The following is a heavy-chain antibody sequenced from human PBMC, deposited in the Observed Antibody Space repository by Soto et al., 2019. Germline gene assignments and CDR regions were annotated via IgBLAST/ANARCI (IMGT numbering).Heavy chain of an antibody. Sequence: QVQLQESGPGLVKPSETLSLTCTVSGGSISSYYWSWIRQPPGKGLEWIGYIYYSGSTNYNPSLKSRVPISVDTSKNQFSLKLSSVTAADTAVYYCARDRAYYGSGTSYYYYMDVWGNGTTVTVSS. CDR3: ARDRAYYGSGTSYYYYMDV. D-gene: IGHD3-10*01. J-gene: IGHJ6*03. CDR1: GGSISSYY. CDR2: IYYSGST. V-gene: IGHV4-59*01.